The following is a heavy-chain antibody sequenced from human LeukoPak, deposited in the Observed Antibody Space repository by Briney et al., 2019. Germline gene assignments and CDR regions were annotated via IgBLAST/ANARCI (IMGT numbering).Heavy chain of an antibody. CDR2: INPNSGGT. CDR3: ARDSDYYDSSGYYSDAFDI. D-gene: IGHD3-22*01. J-gene: IGHJ3*02. V-gene: IGHV1-2*02. Sequence: ASVKVSCKASGYTFTGYYMHWVRQAPGQGLEWMGWINPNSGGTNYAQKFQGRVTMTRDTSISTAYMELSRLRSDDTAVYYCARDSDYYDSSGYYSDAFDIWGQGTMATVSS. CDR1: GYTFTGYY.